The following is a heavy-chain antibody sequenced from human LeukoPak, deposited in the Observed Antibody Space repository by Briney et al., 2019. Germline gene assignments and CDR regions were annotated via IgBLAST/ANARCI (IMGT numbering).Heavy chain of an antibody. Sequence: GGSLRLSCAASGFTFSSYSMTWFRQAPGKGLEWVSAIRGTGTTTFYAASVKGRFTISRDNSKNTADLQMNSLRAEDTAVYYCAKVSWLGTLPSYHFDSWGQETQVTVSS. CDR1: GFTFSSYS. CDR2: IRGTGTTT. D-gene: IGHD6-19*01. J-gene: IGHJ4*02. V-gene: IGHV3-23*01. CDR3: AKVSWLGTLPSYHFDS.